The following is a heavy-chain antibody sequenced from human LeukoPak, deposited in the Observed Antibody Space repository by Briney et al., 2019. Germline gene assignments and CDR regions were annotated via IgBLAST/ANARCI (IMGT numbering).Heavy chain of an antibody. D-gene: IGHD3-9*01. CDR1: GYTFTSYY. Sequence: ASVKVSCKASGYTFTSYYMHWVRQAPGQGLEWMGIINPSGGSTNYAQKFQGRVTMTRDTSTSTVYMELSSLRSEDTGVYYCAIARARRYFDWLLIYWGQGTLVTVSS. V-gene: IGHV1-46*01. CDR2: INPSGGST. J-gene: IGHJ4*02. CDR3: AIARARRYFDWLLIY.